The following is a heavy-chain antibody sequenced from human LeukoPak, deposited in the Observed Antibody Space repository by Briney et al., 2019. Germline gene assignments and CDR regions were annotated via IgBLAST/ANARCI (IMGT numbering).Heavy chain of an antibody. V-gene: IGHV3-11*05. Sequence: GGSLGLSCAASGFTFSDYYMSWIRQAPGKGLEWVSYISSSSSYTNYADSVKGRFTISRDNAKNSLYLQMNSLRAEDTAVYYCARASDPWLQLTWGQGTLVTVSS. J-gene: IGHJ5*02. CDR1: GFTFSDYY. D-gene: IGHD5-24*01. CDR3: ARASDPWLQLT. CDR2: ISSSSSYT.